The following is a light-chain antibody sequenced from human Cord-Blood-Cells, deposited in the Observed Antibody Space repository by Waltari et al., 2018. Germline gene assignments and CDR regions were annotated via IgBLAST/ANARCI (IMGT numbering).Light chain of an antibody. V-gene: IGLV2-14*01. Sequence: QSALTQPASVSGSPGQSITISCPGTSRDVGGYNSVSWYQQHPGKAPKLMIYDVSNRPSGVSNRFSGSKSGNTASLTISGLQAEDEADYYCSSYTSSLYVFGTGTKVTVL. CDR2: DVS. CDR1: SRDVGGYNS. CDR3: SSYTSSLYV. J-gene: IGLJ1*01.